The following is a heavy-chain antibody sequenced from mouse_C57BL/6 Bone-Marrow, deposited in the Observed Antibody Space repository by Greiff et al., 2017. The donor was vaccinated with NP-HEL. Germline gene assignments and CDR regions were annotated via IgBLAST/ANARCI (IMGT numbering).Heavy chain of an antibody. Sequence: VQLQQSGPELVKPGASVKISCKASGYTFTDYYMNWVKQSHGKSLEWIGDINPNNGGTSYNQKFKGKATLTVDKSSSTAYMQLSSLTSEDSAVYYCAIGGNYFDYWGQGTTLTVSS. D-gene: IGHD3-3*01. CDR3: AIGGNYFDY. J-gene: IGHJ2*01. CDR2: INPNNGGT. V-gene: IGHV1-26*01. CDR1: GYTFTDYY.